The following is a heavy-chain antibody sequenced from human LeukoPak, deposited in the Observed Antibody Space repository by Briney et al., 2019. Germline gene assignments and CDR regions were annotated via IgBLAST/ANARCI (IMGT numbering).Heavy chain of an antibody. Sequence: GGSRTLSCAASGLTFANAWMSWVRQAPGKGLEWVARIISKTSGGTTDYAAPVKGRFTISRDDSKTTLYLQMNSLKTEDTAVYYCTTYRYNYGSTGYSYFDCWGQGTLVTVSS. CDR2: IISKTSGGTT. J-gene: IGHJ4*02. CDR1: GLTFANAW. D-gene: IGHD5-18*01. CDR3: TTYRYNYGSTGYSYFDC. V-gene: IGHV3-15*01.